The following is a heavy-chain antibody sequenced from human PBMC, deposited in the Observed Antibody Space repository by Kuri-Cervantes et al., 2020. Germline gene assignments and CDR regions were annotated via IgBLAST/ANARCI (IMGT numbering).Heavy chain of an antibody. CDR3: ARAGGATSWDYYYMDV. J-gene: IGHJ6*03. D-gene: IGHD1-26*01. V-gene: IGHV4-59*01. Sequence: ESLKISCTVSGVSIRTYYWSWIRQPPGKGLEWIGYIYYSGITNYVPSLKSRVTISVDTSKNQFSLKVSPVKAADTAVYYCARAGGATSWDYYYMDVWGRGTTVTVSS. CDR1: GVSIRTYY. CDR2: IYYSGIT.